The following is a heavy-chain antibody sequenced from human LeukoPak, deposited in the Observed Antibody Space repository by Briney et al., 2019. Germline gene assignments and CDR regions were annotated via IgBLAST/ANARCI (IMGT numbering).Heavy chain of an antibody. CDR1: GYSSTSYW. CDR3: ARHDIYYYDSSGYSIDY. CDR2: IYPGDSDT. D-gene: IGHD3-22*01. V-gene: IGHV5-51*01. Sequence: HGESLKISCQGFGYSSTSYWIGWVRQMPGKGLEWMGIIYPGDSDTRYSPSFQGQVTISADKSISTAYLQWSSLKASDTAMYYCARHDIYYYDSSGYSIDYWGQGTLVTVSS. J-gene: IGHJ4*02.